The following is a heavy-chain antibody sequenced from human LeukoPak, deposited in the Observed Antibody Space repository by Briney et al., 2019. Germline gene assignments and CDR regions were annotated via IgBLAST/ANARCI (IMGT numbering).Heavy chain of an antibody. D-gene: IGHD3-3*02. Sequence: GGSLRLSCAASGFTFSSYGMHWVRQAPGKGLEWVAFIRYDGSNKYYADSVKGRFTISRDNSKNTLYLQMNSLRAEDTAVYYCAKGFLIGFSPTSLDYWGQGTLVTVSS. CDR2: IRYDGSNK. CDR3: AKGFLIGFSPTSLDY. CDR1: GFTFSSYG. J-gene: IGHJ4*02. V-gene: IGHV3-30*02.